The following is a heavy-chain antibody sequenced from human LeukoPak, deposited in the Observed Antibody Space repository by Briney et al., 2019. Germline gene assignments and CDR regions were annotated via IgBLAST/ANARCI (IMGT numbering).Heavy chain of an antibody. V-gene: IGHV3-23*01. J-gene: IGHJ1*01. CDR2: ITDAVGST. CDR1: GFTFSSSS. Sequence: PGGSLRLSCAASGFTFSSSSISWVRQAPGKGLEWVSAITDAVGSTHYADSVKGRFTISSDNSKNTVYLQMNSLRAEDTALYYCAKKIVVGATSPYSDFQDWGQGTLVTVSS. CDR3: AKKIVVGATSPYSDFQD. D-gene: IGHD1-26*01.